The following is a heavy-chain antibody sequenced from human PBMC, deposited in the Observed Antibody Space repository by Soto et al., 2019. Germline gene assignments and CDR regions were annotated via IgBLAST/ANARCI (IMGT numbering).Heavy chain of an antibody. Sequence: GGSLRLSCAASGFTFSSYWMSWVRQAPGKGLEWVANIKQDGSEKYYVDSVKGRFTISRDNAKNSLYLQMNSLRAEDTAVYYCARDQRHDYGDYIRFDPWSQGTLVTVSS. V-gene: IGHV3-7*05. CDR3: ARDQRHDYGDYIRFDP. CDR1: GFTFSSYW. CDR2: IKQDGSEK. J-gene: IGHJ5*02. D-gene: IGHD4-17*01.